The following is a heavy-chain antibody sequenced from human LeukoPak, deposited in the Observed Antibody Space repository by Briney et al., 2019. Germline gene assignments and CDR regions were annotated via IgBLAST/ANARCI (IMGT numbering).Heavy chain of an antibody. CDR3: ARRNRGSSTSWTLDY. CDR1: GDSISSTNW. V-gene: IGHV4-4*02. Sequence: PSETLSLTCTISGDSISSTNWWSWVRQPPGKGLEWIGQIYGPGSTNYNSSLKSRVTISLDKFKNQFSLKLSSVTAADTAVYYCARRNRGSSTSWTLDYWGQGILVTVSS. J-gene: IGHJ4*02. CDR2: IYGPGST. D-gene: IGHD2-8*01.